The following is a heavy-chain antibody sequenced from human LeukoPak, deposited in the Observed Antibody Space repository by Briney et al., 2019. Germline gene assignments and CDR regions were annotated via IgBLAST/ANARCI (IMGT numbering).Heavy chain of an antibody. Sequence: SETLSLTCTVSGGSISNYYWSWIRQPPGKGLEWIGYIYYSGGTNYNPSLKSRVTISLDKSKNQFSLKLSSVTAADTAVYYCARGGSLPNFDYWGQGTLVTVSS. V-gene: IGHV4-59*12. CDR2: IYYSGGT. J-gene: IGHJ4*02. CDR3: ARGGSLPNFDY. D-gene: IGHD6-13*01. CDR1: GGSISNYY.